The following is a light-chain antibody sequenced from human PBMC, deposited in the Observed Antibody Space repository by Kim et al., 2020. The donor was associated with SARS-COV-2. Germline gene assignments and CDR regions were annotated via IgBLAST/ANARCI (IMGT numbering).Light chain of an antibody. CDR3: QLCVTSALT. Sequence: EIVLTQSPGTLSLSPGETATLSCRASESVSSRYLAWYQQKSGQAPRLLIFASSNRAPATPDRFSGSGSGTDFTLTISRLEPEDFAAYYCQLCVTSALTFGGGTKVDIK. CDR2: ASS. CDR1: ESVSSRY. V-gene: IGKV3-20*01. J-gene: IGKJ4*01.